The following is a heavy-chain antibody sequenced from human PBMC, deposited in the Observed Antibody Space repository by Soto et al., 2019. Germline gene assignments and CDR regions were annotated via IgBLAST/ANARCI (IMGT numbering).Heavy chain of an antibody. J-gene: IGHJ2*01. D-gene: IGHD6-13*01. V-gene: IGHV3-30*18. CDR2: ISYDGSNK. CDR1: GFTFSSYG. CDR3: AKEDLDGGGSSWFSNWYFDL. Sequence: QVQLVESGGGVVQPGRSLRLSCAASGFTFSSYGMHWVRQAPGKGLEWVAVISYDGSNKYYADSVKGRFTISRDNSKNTLYLQMNSRGAEDTAVYYCAKEDLDGGGSSWFSNWYFDLWGRGTLVTVSS.